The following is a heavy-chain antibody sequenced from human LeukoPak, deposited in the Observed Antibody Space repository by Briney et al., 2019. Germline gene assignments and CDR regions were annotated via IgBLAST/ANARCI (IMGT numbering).Heavy chain of an antibody. D-gene: IGHD1-14*01. Sequence: TSETLSLTCAAYGGSFSGFYWSWIRHSPGKGLEWIGEINHSGSTNYNPSLKSRVAISVDASQDQFSLKLSSVTAADTAVYYCARGKPRINYYYYYGMDVWGQGTTVTVSS. CDR2: INHSGST. V-gene: IGHV4-34*01. CDR1: GGSFSGFY. CDR3: ARGKPRINYYYYYGMDV. J-gene: IGHJ6*02.